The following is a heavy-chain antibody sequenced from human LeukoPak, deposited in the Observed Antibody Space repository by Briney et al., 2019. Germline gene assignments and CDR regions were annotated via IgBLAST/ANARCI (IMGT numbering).Heavy chain of an antibody. J-gene: IGHJ5*02. D-gene: IGHD3-3*01. CDR3: ARSLTDDFWSGHNWFDP. CDR2: IYYSGST. CDR1: GGSISSYY. Sequence: PSETLSLTCTVSGGSISSYYWSWIRQPPGKGLEWIGYIYYSGSTNYNPSLKSRVTISVDTSKNQFSLKLSSVTAADTAVYYCARSLTDDFWSGHNWFDPWGQGTLVTVSS. V-gene: IGHV4-59*08.